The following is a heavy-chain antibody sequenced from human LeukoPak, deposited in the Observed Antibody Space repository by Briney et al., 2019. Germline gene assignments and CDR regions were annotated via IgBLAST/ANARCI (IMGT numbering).Heavy chain of an antibody. J-gene: IGHJ3*02. D-gene: IGHD6-19*01. CDR3: ARHAGYSSGWGAFDI. CDR2: IYYSGST. CDR1: GGSISSYY. V-gene: IGHV4-59*08. Sequence: PSETLSLTCTVSGGSISSYYWSWIRQPPGKGLEWTGYIYYSGSTNYNPSLKSRVTISVDTSKNQFSLKMSSVTAADTAVYYCARHAGYSSGWGAFDIWGQGAMVTVS.